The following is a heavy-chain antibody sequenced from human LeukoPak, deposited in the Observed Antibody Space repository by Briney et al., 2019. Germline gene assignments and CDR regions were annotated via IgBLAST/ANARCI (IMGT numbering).Heavy chain of an antibody. V-gene: IGHV3-30-3*01. CDR1: GFTFSSYA. CDR3: VAAAGMDYYYGMDV. CDR2: ISYDGSNK. Sequence: PGRSLRLSCAASGFTFSSYAMHWVRQAPDKGLEWVAVISYDGSNKYYADSVKGRFTISRDNSKNTLYLQMNSLRAEDTAVYYAVAAAGMDYYYGMDVWGQGTTVTVSS. D-gene: IGHD6-13*01. J-gene: IGHJ6*02.